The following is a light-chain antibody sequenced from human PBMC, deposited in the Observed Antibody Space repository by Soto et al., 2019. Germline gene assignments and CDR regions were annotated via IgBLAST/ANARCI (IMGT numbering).Light chain of an antibody. CDR1: SSNIGSKT. CDR3: AAWDASLNGYV. J-gene: IGLJ1*01. Sequence: QSALTQPASVSGSPGQSITISCSGSSSNIGSKTVNWYQQLPGTVPKLLIYNSYQRPSGVPDRFSGSKSGTSASLAISGLQSEDEADYYCAAWDASLNGYVFGTGTKVTVL. V-gene: IGLV1-44*01. CDR2: NSY.